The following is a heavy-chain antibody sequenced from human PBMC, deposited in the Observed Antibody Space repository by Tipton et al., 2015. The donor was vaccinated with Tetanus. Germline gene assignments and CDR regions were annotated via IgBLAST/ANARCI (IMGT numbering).Heavy chain of an antibody. V-gene: IGHV4-31*03. Sequence: TLSLTCSVSNGSLTVGGYYWSWIRQHPGKGLEWIGNIHYSGSTFYNPSLKSRVTISVDTSKNQFSLKLNSVTAADTAVYYCAREGAPRAFDIWGQGTMVTVSS. CDR3: AREGAPRAFDI. J-gene: IGHJ3*02. CDR2: IHYSGST. CDR1: NGSLTVGGYY.